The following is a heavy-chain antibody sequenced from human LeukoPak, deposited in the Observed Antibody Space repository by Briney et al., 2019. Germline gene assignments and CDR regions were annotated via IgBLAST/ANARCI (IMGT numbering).Heavy chain of an antibody. Sequence: ASVKVSCKTSGYTFTGYYMHWVGQAPGQGLEWMGWIDPNSSGTNYAQKFQGRVTMTRDTSIGTAYMELSGLTSDDTAVYYCARGYYDRGSLYYFDYWGQGTLVTVSS. V-gene: IGHV1-2*02. CDR3: ARGYYDRGSLYYFDY. CDR2: IDPNSSGT. CDR1: GYTFTGYY. J-gene: IGHJ4*02. D-gene: IGHD3-22*01.